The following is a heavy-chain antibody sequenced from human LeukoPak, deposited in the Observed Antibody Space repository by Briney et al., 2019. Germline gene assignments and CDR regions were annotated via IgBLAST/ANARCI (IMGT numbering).Heavy chain of an antibody. CDR3: ARAGGYGSGSYYPNYYYYMDV. V-gene: IGHV4-39*07. CDR1: GGSISRSSHY. D-gene: IGHD3-10*01. J-gene: IGHJ6*03. CDR2: IYYSGST. Sequence: SETLSLTCTVSGGSISRSSHYWGWIRQPPGKGLEWIGSIYYSGSTYYNPSLKSRVTISVDTSKNQFSLKLSSVTAADTAVYYCARAGGYGSGSYYPNYYYYMDVWGKGTTVTISS.